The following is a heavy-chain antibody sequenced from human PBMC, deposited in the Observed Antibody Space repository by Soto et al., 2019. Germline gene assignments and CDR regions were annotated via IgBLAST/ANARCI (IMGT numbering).Heavy chain of an antibody. CDR3: AREGFESWAPKEGYAGYYYYGMDV. CDR1: GGSISSYY. D-gene: IGHD3-16*01. J-gene: IGHJ6*02. Sequence: SETLSLTCTVSGGSISSYYWSWIRQPPGKGLEWIGYIYYSGSTNYNPSLKSRGTISVDTSKNQFSLKLSSVTAADTAVYYCAREGFESWAPKEGYAGYYYYGMDVWGQGTTVTVSS. V-gene: IGHV4-59*01. CDR2: IYYSGST.